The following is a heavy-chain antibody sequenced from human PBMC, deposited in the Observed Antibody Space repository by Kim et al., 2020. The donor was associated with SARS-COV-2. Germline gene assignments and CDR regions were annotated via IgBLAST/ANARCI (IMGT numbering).Heavy chain of an antibody. V-gene: IGHV4-4*09. J-gene: IGHJ4*02. D-gene: IGHD3-10*01. CDR3: ARGMVRGPFYFDY. Sequence: YNPSHRSRVTISADTAKNQYSLRLSSVAAADTAVYYCARGMVRGPFYFDYWGQGTLVTVSS.